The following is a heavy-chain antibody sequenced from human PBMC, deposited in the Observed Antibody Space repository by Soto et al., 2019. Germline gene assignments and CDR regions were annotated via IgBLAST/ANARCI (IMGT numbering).Heavy chain of an antibody. V-gene: IGHV4-39*01. D-gene: IGHD2-15*01. J-gene: IGHJ5*02. CDR3: ARGVVVVAANNWFDP. CDR2: IYYSGST. Sequence: SETRSPTCTVAAGSTSSSSYDWGWIRQPPGNGLEWIGSIYYSGSTYYNPSLKSRVTISVDTSKNQFSLKVSSVTAADTAVYYCARGVVVVAANNWFDPWGQGTLVTVSS. CDR1: AGSTSSSSYD.